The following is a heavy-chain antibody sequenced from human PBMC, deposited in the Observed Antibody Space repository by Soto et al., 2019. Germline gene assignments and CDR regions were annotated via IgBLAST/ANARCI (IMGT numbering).Heavy chain of an antibody. CDR1: GYTFTTYG. CDR3: ARDLYSSSFDY. V-gene: IGHV1-3*01. D-gene: IGHD6-13*01. J-gene: IGHJ4*02. CDR2: INAGNGNT. Sequence: QVQLVQSGAEVKKPGASVRVSCKASGYTFTTYGMHWVRQAPGQRREWMGRINAGNGNTKYSQKFQGRVTISRDTSASTAYMELSSLRSEDTAVYYCARDLYSSSFDYWGQGTLVTVSS.